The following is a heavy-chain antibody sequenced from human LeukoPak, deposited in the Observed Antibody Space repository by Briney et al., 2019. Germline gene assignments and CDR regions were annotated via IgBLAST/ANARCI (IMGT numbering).Heavy chain of an antibody. Sequence: SVKVSCKASGGTFSSYAISWVRQAPGQGLEWMGGIIPIFGTANYAQKFQGRVTITADKSTSTAYMELSSLRSEDTAVYYCARSDNVGPSWDFDYWGQGTLVTVSS. D-gene: IGHD1-1*01. CDR2: IIPIFGTA. V-gene: IGHV1-69*06. CDR3: ARSDNVGPSWDFDY. CDR1: GGTFSSYA. J-gene: IGHJ4*02.